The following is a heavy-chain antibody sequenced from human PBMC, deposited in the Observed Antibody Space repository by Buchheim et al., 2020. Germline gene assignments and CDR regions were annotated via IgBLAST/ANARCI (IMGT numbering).Heavy chain of an antibody. CDR2: ISSSGSTR. D-gene: IGHD5-24*01. V-gene: IGHV3-48*03. CDR3: ARDLEMATISSPGY. Sequence: EVQLVESGGGLVQPGGSLRLSCAASGFTFSSYEMNWVRQAPGKGLEWVSYISSSGSTRYYADSVKGRFTISRDNAKNSLYLQMNSLRAEDTAVYYCARDLEMATISSPGYWGQGTL. CDR1: GFTFSSYE. J-gene: IGHJ4*02.